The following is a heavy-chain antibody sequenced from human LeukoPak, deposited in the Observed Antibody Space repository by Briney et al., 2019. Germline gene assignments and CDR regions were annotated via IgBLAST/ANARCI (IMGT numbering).Heavy chain of an antibody. Sequence: SETLSLTCIVSGGSISDNYWSWIRQPAGKGLEWIGRIYSTGSINYSPSLKSRVTMSVDTSKYHFSLTLTSVSAADTAVYYCARGGAMTGYYDSWGQGTLVTVSS. CDR2: IYSTGSI. J-gene: IGHJ5*01. D-gene: IGHD3-9*01. V-gene: IGHV4-4*07. CDR1: GGSISDNY. CDR3: ARGGAMTGYYDS.